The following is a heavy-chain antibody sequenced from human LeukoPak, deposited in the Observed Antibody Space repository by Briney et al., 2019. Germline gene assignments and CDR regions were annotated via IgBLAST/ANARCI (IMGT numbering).Heavy chain of an antibody. CDR2: ISSSSSYI. CDR3: AKAPPSGRGNY. Sequence: GGSLRLSCAASGFTFSSYSMNWVRQAPGKGLEWVSSISSSSSYIYYADSVKGRFTISRDNSKNTLYLQMNSLRAEDTAVYYCAKAPPSGRGNYWGQGTLVTVSS. J-gene: IGHJ4*02. CDR1: GFTFSSYS. V-gene: IGHV3-21*01. D-gene: IGHD3-10*01.